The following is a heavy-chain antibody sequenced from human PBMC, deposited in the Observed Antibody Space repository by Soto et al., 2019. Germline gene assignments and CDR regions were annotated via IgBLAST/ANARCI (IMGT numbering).Heavy chain of an antibody. CDR2: INPDSGGT. J-gene: IGHJ4*02. V-gene: IGHV1-2*02. CDR3: AREYSSAWFDF. Sequence: QVQLVQSGAEVKKPGASVKVSCKASGYSFTGYNIHWVRQAPGQGLEWIGWINPDSGGTNYAQKFQGRVTMTTDTSISTGYMEVDSLRSDDAAVYYCAREYSSAWFDFWGRGTLVTVSS. CDR1: GYSFTGYN. D-gene: IGHD6-19*01.